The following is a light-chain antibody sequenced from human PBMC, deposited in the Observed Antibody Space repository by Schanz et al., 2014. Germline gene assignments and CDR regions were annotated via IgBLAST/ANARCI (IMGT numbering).Light chain of an antibody. Sequence: QSVLAQPASVSGSPGQSITISCTGTSSDIGGYNYLSWYQQHPGKAPKLMIYEVNKRPSGVPDRFSGSKSGNTASLTVSGLQAEDEADYYCNSFTSSHTHVFGGGTKLTVL. CDR3: NSFTSSHTHV. CDR1: SSDIGGYNY. CDR2: EVN. J-gene: IGLJ3*02. V-gene: IGLV2-14*01.